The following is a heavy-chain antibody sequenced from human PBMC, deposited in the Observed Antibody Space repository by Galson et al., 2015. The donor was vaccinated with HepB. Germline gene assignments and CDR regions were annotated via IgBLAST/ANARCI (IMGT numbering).Heavy chain of an antibody. CDR2: IWYDGSNK. CDR1: GFTFSSYG. Sequence: SLRLSCAASGFTFSSYGMHWVRQAPGKGLEWVAVIWYDGSNKYYADSVKGRFTISRDNSKNTLYLQMNSLRAEDTAVYYCARDWGVAGVFDYWGQGTLVTVSS. CDR3: ARDWGVAGVFDY. V-gene: IGHV3-33*01. J-gene: IGHJ4*02. D-gene: IGHD6-19*01.